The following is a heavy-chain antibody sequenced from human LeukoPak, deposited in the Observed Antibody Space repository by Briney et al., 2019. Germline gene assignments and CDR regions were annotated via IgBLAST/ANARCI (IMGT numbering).Heavy chain of an antibody. Sequence: GGSLRLSCAASGFTFSSYWMSWVRQAPGKGLEWVANIKQDGSEKYYVDYVKGRFTISRDNAKNSLYLQMNSLRAEDTAVYYCAREEYYYDSSGYERDYYYMDVWGKGTTVTVSS. CDR1: GFTFSSYW. J-gene: IGHJ6*03. D-gene: IGHD3-22*01. CDR3: AREEYYYDSSGYERDYYYMDV. V-gene: IGHV3-7*01. CDR2: IKQDGSEK.